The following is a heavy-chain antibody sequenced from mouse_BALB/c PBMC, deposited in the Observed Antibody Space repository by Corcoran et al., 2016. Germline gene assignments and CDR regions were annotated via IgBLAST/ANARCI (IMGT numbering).Heavy chain of an antibody. CDR3: SRGPHYAMDY. CDR2: IYPYNGVT. CDR1: GYTFTDYN. V-gene: IGHV1S29*02. Sequence: EVQLQQSGPELVEPGASVKISCKASGYTFTDYNMHWVKQSHGKSLEWIGYIYPYNGVTGYNQKFKSKATLTVDNSSSTAYMELRSLTSEDSAVYYCSRGPHYAMDYWGQGTSVTVSS. J-gene: IGHJ4*01.